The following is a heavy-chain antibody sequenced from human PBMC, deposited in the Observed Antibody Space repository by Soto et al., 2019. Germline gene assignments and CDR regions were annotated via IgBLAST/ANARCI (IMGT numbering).Heavy chain of an antibody. CDR2: IYYSGST. V-gene: IGHV4-59*01. CDR3: ARVSPAAFRPSYYYYYYMDV. Sequence: SETLSLTCTVSGGSISSYYWSWIRQPPGKGLEWIGYIYYSGSTNYNPSLKSRVTISVDTFKNQFSLKLSSVTAADTAVYYCARVSPAAFRPSYYYYYYMDVWGKGTTVTVSS. D-gene: IGHD6-13*01. CDR1: GGSISSYY. J-gene: IGHJ6*03.